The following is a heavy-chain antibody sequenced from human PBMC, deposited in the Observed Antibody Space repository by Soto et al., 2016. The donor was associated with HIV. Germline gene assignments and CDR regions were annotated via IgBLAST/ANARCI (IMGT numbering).Heavy chain of an antibody. CDR2: IHSGGST. V-gene: IGHV3-66*01. CDR1: GFKFDDYG. J-gene: IGHJ4*02. Sequence: EVQLVESGGGVIRPGGSLRLSCAASGFKFDDYGLSWVRQVPGKGLEWVSVIHSGGSTYYADSVKGRFSISRDNSKNTLYLQMNSLRAEDTAVYYCAAFVDSSGPFDYWGQGTLVTVPS. D-gene: IGHD3-22*01. CDR3: AAFVDSSGPFDY.